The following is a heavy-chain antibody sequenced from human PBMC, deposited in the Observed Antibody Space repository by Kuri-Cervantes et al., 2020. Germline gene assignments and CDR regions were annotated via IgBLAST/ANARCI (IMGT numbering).Heavy chain of an antibody. J-gene: IGHJ1*01. V-gene: IGHV2-5*02. CDR3: AHSGSSGYYGYFQH. Sequence: SGPTLVKPTQTLTLTCTFSGFSRSTSAVAVGWIRQPPGKALEWLALIYWDDDKRYSPSLKSRLTITKDTSKNQVVLTMTNMDPVDTSTYYCAHSGSSGYYGYFQHWGQGTLVTVSS. D-gene: IGHD3-22*01. CDR2: IYWDDDK. CDR1: GFSRSTSAVA.